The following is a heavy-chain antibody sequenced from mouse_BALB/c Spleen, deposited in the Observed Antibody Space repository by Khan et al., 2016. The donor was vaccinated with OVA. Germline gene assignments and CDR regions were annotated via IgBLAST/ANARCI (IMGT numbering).Heavy chain of an antibody. V-gene: IGHV14-3*02. CDR2: LDPVNGNT. CDR1: GFNIKDTY. J-gene: IGHJ2*01. CDR3: ATYDYVSSRYFDY. Sequence: VQLQQSGAEFVKPGASVRLSCTASGFNIKDTYMHWVKQRPEQGLEWIGRLDPVNGNTKYDPKFQGKATITADTSYNTAYLPISSLTSEDTAVYYCATYDYVSSRYFDYWGQGTTLTVSS. D-gene: IGHD1-1*01.